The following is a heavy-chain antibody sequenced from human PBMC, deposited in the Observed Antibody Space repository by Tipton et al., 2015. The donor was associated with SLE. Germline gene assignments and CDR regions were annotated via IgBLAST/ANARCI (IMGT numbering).Heavy chain of an antibody. CDR1: GGSFSGYY. Sequence: TLSLTCAVSGGSFSGYYWSWIRQSPGKGLGWIGEINHGRSTGYNPSLQSRVTMSVDTSKNQFSLRLTSVIAADTAVYYCARLHGYSYGLNWFDPWGQGTLISVSS. V-gene: IGHV4-34*01. CDR2: INHGRST. CDR3: ARLHGYSYGLNWFDP. D-gene: IGHD5-18*01. J-gene: IGHJ5*02.